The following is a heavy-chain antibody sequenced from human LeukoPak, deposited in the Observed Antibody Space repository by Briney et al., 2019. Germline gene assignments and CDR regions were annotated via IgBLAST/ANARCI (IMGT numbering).Heavy chain of an antibody. CDR3: AKMTTVTSPLDY. D-gene: IGHD4-17*01. CDR1: GFTFDDYG. Sequence: GGSLRLSCAASGFTFDDYGMSWVRQAPGKGLEWVSAISGSGGSTYYADSVKGRFTISRDNSKNTLYLQMNSLRAEDTAVYYCAKMTTVTSPLDYWGQGTLVTVSS. CDR2: ISGSGGST. V-gene: IGHV3-23*01. J-gene: IGHJ4*02.